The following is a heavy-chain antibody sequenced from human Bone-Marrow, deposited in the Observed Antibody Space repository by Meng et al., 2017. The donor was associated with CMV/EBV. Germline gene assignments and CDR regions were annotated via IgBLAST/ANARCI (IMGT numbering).Heavy chain of an antibody. Sequence: ASVKVSCKASGYTFTGYYMHWVRQAPGQGLEWMGWINPNSGGTNYAQKFQGRVTMTRDTSISTAYMELSRLRSDDTAVYYCARASFDHQLLSNYWGQGTLVTVSS. CDR1: GYTFTGYY. CDR3: ARASFDHQLLSNY. J-gene: IGHJ4*02. V-gene: IGHV1-2*02. CDR2: INPNSGGT. D-gene: IGHD2-2*01.